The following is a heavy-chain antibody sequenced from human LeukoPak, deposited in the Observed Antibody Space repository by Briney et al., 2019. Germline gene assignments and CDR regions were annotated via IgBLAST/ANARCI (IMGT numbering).Heavy chain of an antibody. CDR2: ISGSGGST. CDR3: AKVRYYYDSSDFDY. J-gene: IGHJ4*02. CDR1: GFTFSSYW. Sequence: GGSLRLSCVGSGFTFSSYWMSWVRQAPGKGLEWVSAISGSGGSTYYADSVKGRFTISRDNSKNTLYLQMNSLRAEDTAVYYCAKVRYYYDSSDFDYWGQGTLVTVSS. D-gene: IGHD3-22*01. V-gene: IGHV3-23*01.